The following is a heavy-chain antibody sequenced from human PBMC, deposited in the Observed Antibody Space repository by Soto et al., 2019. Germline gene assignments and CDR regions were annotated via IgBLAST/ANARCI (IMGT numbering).Heavy chain of an antibody. J-gene: IGHJ4*02. CDR2: ISTGGGST. D-gene: IGHD3-22*01. Sequence: GGSLRLSCAASGFTFSTYAMSWVRQAPGKGLEWVLAISTGGGSTYYTDSVKGRFTISRDNSKNTLYLQMNSLRAEDTALYYCAREGSSSGYCCPLDYWAQGTLVPVSS. CDR1: GFTFSTYA. CDR3: AREGSSSGYCCPLDY. V-gene: IGHV3-23*01.